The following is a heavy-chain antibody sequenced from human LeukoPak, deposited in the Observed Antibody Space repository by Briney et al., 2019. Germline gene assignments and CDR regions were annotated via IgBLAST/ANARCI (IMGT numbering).Heavy chain of an antibody. J-gene: IGHJ4*02. Sequence: SETLSLTCTVSGYSISSGYYWGWIRQPPGKGLEWIGSIYHSGSTYYNPSLKSRVTISVDTSKNQFSLKLSSVTAADTAVYYCARLAAAAIIDYWGQGTLVTVSS. V-gene: IGHV4-38-2*02. CDR3: ARLAAAAIIDY. D-gene: IGHD6-13*01. CDR1: GYSISSGYY. CDR2: IYHSGST.